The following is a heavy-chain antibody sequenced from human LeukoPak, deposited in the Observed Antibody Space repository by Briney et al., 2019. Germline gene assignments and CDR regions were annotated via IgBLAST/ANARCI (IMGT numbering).Heavy chain of an antibody. J-gene: IGHJ6*03. CDR1: GYTFSGSD. CDR3: ARSLGGWSFGGGIYYYYYYMDV. Sequence: AASVKVSCKASGYTFSGSDMNWVRQAPGQGLEWMGWINTNTGNPTYAQGFTGRFVFSLDTSVSTAYLQISSLKAEDTAVYYCARSLGGWSFGGGIYYYYYYMDVWGKGTTVTASS. D-gene: IGHD6-19*01. CDR2: INTNTGNP. V-gene: IGHV7-4-1*02.